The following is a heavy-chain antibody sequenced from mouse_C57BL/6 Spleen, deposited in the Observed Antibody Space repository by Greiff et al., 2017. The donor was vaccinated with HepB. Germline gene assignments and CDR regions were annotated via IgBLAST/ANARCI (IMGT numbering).Heavy chain of an antibody. J-gene: IGHJ2*01. CDR3: ARFTTVVGRRDY. CDR2: IYPGDGDT. V-gene: IGHV1-80*01. CDR1: GYAFSSYW. Sequence: VKLQQSGAELVKPGASVKISCKASGYAFSSYWMNWVKQRPGKGLEWIGQIYPGDGDTNYNGKFKGKATLTADKSSSTAYMQLSSLTSEDSAVYFCARFTTVVGRRDYWGQGTTLTVSS. D-gene: IGHD1-1*01.